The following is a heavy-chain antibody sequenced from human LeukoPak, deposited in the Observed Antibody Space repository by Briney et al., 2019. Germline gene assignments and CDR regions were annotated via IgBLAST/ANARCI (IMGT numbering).Heavy chain of an antibody. D-gene: IGHD6-6*01. Sequence: GASVKVSCKASGYTFTGYYMHWVRQAPGEGLEWMGWINPNNGDTNYAQQFQGRITLSRDTSNSTAFMELSSLRSDDTAVYYCARNYLRHHRSVSSQLPIGLWGQGTLVTVSS. CDR2: INPNNGDT. V-gene: IGHV1-2*02. CDR1: GYTFTGYY. CDR3: ARNYLRHHRSVSSQLPIGL. J-gene: IGHJ4*02.